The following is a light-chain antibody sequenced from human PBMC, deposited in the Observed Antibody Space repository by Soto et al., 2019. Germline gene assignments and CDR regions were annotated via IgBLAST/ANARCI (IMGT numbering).Light chain of an antibody. CDR2: EVS. J-gene: IGLJ1*01. CDR1: SSDVGGYNY. V-gene: IGLV2-8*01. Sequence: QTVLPHPPSSSGSPGPAVTISCAGTSSDVGGYNYVSWYQQHPGKAPKLMIYEVSKRPSGVPERFSGSKSGNTASLTVSGLQAEDEGEYYCSSYACSNNVVGTGTKVTV. CDR3: SSYACSNNV.